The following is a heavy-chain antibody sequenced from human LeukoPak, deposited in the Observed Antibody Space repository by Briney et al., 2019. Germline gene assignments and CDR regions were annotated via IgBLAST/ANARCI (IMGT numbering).Heavy chain of an antibody. CDR1: GGSISSNY. J-gene: IGHJ6*02. V-gene: IGHV4-4*07. CDR2: IHTSGST. CDR3: ARASGVFANHGMDV. D-gene: IGHD2-21*01. Sequence: SETLSLTCTVSGGSISSNYWIWIRQSAGKGLEWIGRIHTSGSTNYSPSLKSRVTMSADTSKNQISLELSSVTAADTAVYFCARASGVFANHGMDVWGQGTTVTVS.